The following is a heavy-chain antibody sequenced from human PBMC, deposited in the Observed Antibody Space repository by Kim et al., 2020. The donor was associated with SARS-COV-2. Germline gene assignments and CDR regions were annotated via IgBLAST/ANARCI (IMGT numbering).Heavy chain of an antibody. V-gene: IGHV3-74*01. CDR2: IDSNGSTK. J-gene: IGHJ6*02. CDR3: EGYYFGMDV. CDR1: GFSLSNYW. Sequence: GGSLRLSCAASGFSLSNYWMYWVRQVPGKGLVWVSRIDSNGSTKTYADSVKGRFTISRDSATNTLYLQMNSLRAEDTAVYYCEGYYFGMDVWGQGTTGTV.